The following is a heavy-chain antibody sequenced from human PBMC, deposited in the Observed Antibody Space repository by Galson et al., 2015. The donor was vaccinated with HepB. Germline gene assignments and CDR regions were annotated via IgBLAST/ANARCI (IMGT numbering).Heavy chain of an antibody. Sequence: SLRLSCAASGFTFSNYTINWVRQAPGKGLEWVSSITGDTNFKYYADSLKGRVTISRDNAKNSLYLQMNNLRAEDTAMYYCARGSGYSSGPFDQWGQGTLVAVSS. CDR2: ITGDTNFK. V-gene: IGHV3-21*01. CDR1: GFTFSNYT. D-gene: IGHD5-18*01. CDR3: ARGSGYSSGPFDQ. J-gene: IGHJ4*02.